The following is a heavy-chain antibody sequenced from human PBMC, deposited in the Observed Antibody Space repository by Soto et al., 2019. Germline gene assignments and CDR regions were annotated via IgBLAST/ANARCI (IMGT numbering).Heavy chain of an antibody. J-gene: IGHJ6*02. CDR2: IGTSGKTI. V-gene: IGHV3-48*03. Sequence: EVQLVESGGGLVQAGGSLRLFCAVSGFTFSSYEMNWVRQAPGKGLAWVSYIGTSGKTIYYADSVRGRFTISRDNAKNSQSLQMNRLRAEDTAVYFCERDPAIDSGKFDYGLDVWGRGTTVTVSS. CDR1: GFTFSSYE. CDR3: ERDPAIDSGKFDYGLDV. D-gene: IGHD5-18*01.